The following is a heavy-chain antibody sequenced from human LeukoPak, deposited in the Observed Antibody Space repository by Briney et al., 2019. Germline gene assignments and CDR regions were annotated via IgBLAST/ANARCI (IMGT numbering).Heavy chain of an antibody. CDR3: ARDRGYSSGWYEWVDAFDI. V-gene: IGHV6-1*01. CDR2: TYYRSKWYN. J-gene: IGHJ3*02. Sequence: SQTLSLTCAISGDSVSSNSAAWNWIRQSPSRGLEWLGRTYYRSKWYNDYAVSVKSRITINPDTSKNQSSLQLNSVTPEDTAVYYCARDRGYSSGWYEWVDAFDIWGQGTMVTVSS. CDR1: GDSVSSNSAA. D-gene: IGHD6-19*01.